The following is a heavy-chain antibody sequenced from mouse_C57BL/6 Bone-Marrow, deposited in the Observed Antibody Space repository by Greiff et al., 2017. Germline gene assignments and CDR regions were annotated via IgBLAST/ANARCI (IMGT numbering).Heavy chain of an antibody. CDR3: ASEWLAYAMDY. CDR1: GYAFTNYL. CDR2: INPGSGGT. V-gene: IGHV1-54*01. Sequence: QVQLQQSGAELVRPGTSVKVSCKASGYAFTNYLIEWVKQRPGQGLEWIGVINPGSGGTNYNEKFKGKATLTADKSSSTAYMQLSSLTSEDSAVYFCASEWLAYAMDYWGQGTSVTVSS. J-gene: IGHJ4*01. D-gene: IGHD2-2*01.